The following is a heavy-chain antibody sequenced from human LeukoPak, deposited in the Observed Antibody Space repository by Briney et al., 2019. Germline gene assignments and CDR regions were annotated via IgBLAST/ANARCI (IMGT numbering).Heavy chain of an antibody. CDR3: ARGGNPLLDY. CDR1: GFTFSGYW. J-gene: IGHJ4*02. V-gene: IGHV3-74*01. D-gene: IGHD4-23*01. CDR2: ISSDGDTT. Sequence: GGSLRLSCVASGFTFSGYWIHWVRQAPGKGLVWVSRISSDGDTTNYADSVKGRFTISRDNAKNSLYLQMNSLRAEDTAVYYCARGGNPLLDYWGQGALVTVSS.